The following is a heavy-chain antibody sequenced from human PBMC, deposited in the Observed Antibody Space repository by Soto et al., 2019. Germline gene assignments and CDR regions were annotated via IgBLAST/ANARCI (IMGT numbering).Heavy chain of an antibody. J-gene: IGHJ3*02. CDR3: ATSARESGYAYAFDI. V-gene: IGHV3-72*01. Sequence: GGSLRLSCAASGFTFSDHYMDWVRQAPGKGLEWVGRTRNKANSYTTEYAASVKGRFTISRDDSKNSLYLQMNSLKNEDTAVYYCATSARESGYAYAFDIWGQGTMVTVSS. D-gene: IGHD5-12*01. CDR2: TRNKANSYTT. CDR1: GFTFSDHY.